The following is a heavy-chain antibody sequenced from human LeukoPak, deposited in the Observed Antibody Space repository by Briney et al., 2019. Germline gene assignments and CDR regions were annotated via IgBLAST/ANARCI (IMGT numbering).Heavy chain of an antibody. D-gene: IGHD2-15*01. J-gene: IGHJ6*02. CDR1: GYTFTGYY. Sequence: GASVKVSCKASGYTFTGYYMHWVRQAPGQGLEWMGWINPNSGGTNYAQKFQGRVTMTRDTSISTAYMELSRLRSDDTAVYYCAREVVVAATDGNYYYYGMDVWGQGTTVTVSS. V-gene: IGHV1-2*02. CDR3: AREVVVAATDGNYYYYGMDV. CDR2: INPNSGGT.